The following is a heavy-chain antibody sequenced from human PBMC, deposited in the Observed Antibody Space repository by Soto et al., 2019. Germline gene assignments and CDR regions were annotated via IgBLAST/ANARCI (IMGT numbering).Heavy chain of an antibody. V-gene: IGHV3-30*18. CDR2: IAYDGSNK. Sequence: QVQLVESGGGVVQPGRSLRLSCAASGFTFSSYGMHWVRQAPGKGLEWVAVIAYDGSNKYYADSVKGRFTISRDNSKNTLYLQMNSLRAEDTAVYYCAKDLELAADYWGQGTLVTVSS. CDR3: AKDLELAADY. CDR1: GFTFSSYG. D-gene: IGHD1-7*01. J-gene: IGHJ4*02.